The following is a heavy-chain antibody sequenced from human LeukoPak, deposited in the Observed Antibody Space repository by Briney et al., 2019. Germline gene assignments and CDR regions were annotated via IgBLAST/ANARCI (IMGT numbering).Heavy chain of an antibody. V-gene: IGHV3-48*03. D-gene: IGHD6-13*01. CDR2: ISSSGNSI. CDR1: GFTVISYK. Sequence: GGSLRLSCAASGFTVISYKMNWVRQAPGKGLEWVSYISSSGNSIFYADSVKGRLTISRDNAKNSLYLQMNSLRAEDTAVYYCARALPSSYYYFDYWGQGTLVTVSS. J-gene: IGHJ4*02. CDR3: ARALPSSYYYFDY.